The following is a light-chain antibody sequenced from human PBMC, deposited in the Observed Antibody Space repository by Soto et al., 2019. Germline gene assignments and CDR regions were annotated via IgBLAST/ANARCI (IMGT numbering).Light chain of an antibody. CDR1: QNIYSN. Sequence: EIVLTQSPATLSLSPGERATLSVRSSQNIYSNVAWYQQRPGQPPRLLIYDTSNRAAGIPDRFSGSGSGTDFTLTINSLEPEDFAVYFCQQRSNWPPITFGQGTRLEIK. CDR3: QQRSNWPPIT. V-gene: IGKV3-11*01. J-gene: IGKJ5*01. CDR2: DTS.